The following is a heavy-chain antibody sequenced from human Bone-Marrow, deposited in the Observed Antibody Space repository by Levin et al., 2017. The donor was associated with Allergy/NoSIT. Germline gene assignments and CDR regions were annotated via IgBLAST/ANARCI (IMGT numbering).Heavy chain of an antibody. V-gene: IGHV4-59*01. D-gene: IGHD1-1*01. CDR1: GGSISIFY. Sequence: SQTLSLTCTVSGGSISIFYWSLIRQPPGKGLEWIGYITHSGRTNYNRSLKSRLTLSLDTSKNQFSLKLTSATAADTAVYYCARDTGGFAFDLWGQGTLVTVSS. J-gene: IGHJ3*01. CDR2: ITHSGRT. CDR3: ARDTGGFAFDL.